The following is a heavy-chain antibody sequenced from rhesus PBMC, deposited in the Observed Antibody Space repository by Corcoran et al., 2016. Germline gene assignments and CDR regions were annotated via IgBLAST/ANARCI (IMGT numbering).Heavy chain of an antibody. D-gene: IGHD1-26*01. J-gene: IGHJ5-2*02. V-gene: IGHV4S12*01. CDR3: ARGNNWTPGALDV. CDR1: GGSISGYYY. CDR2: IFSNSEST. Sequence: QVQLQESGPGVVKPSETLSLTCAVSGGSISGYYYWSWIRQPPGKGLEWIGSIFSNSESTNYNPSLKSRVTISKDTSKNQFSLKLGSVTATDTAVYYCARGNNWTPGALDVWGRGVLVTVSS.